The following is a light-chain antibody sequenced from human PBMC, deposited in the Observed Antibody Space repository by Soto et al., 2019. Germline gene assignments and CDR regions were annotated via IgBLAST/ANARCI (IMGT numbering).Light chain of an antibody. CDR2: SNN. V-gene: IGLV1-44*01. Sequence: QSVLTQPPSASGTPGQRVTISCSGSSSNIGSNTVNWYQQLPGTAPKLLIYSNNQRPSGVPDRFSGSKSGTSASLVISGLQSEDEADYYCAAWDDSLNVSVVFGGGTKVTVL. CDR3: AAWDDSLNVSVV. CDR1: SSNIGSNT. J-gene: IGLJ2*01.